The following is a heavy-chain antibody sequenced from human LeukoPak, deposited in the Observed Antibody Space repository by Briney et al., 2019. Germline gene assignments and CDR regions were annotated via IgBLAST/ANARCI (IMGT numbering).Heavy chain of an antibody. D-gene: IGHD3-22*01. CDR2: IYYSGST. CDR1: GGSISSSSYY. CDR3: ARPSGYYDSSGYYFNWFDP. J-gene: IGHJ5*02. V-gene: IGHV4-39*01. Sequence: SETLSLTCTVSGGSISSSSYYWGWIRQPPGKGLEWIGSIYYSGSTYYNPSLKSRVTISVDTSKNQFSLKLSSVTAADTAVYYCARPSGYYDSSGYYFNWFDPWGQGTLVTVSS.